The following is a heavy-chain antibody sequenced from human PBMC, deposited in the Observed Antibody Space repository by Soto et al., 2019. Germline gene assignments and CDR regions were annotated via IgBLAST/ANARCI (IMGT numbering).Heavy chain of an antibody. J-gene: IGHJ3*02. CDR2: INRDGSKK. CDR3: ARDVSPGSSSLYLDAFDI. Sequence: EVQLEESGGDLVQPGGSLRLSCAASGFTLSAYWMTWVRQAPGKGLEWVANINRDGSKKSYLDSVRGRFTISRDNVGNSLYLQMHSLRADGTALYYCARDVSPGSSSLYLDAFDIWGQGTMVTVSS. D-gene: IGHD6-13*01. CDR1: GFTLSAYW. V-gene: IGHV3-7*05.